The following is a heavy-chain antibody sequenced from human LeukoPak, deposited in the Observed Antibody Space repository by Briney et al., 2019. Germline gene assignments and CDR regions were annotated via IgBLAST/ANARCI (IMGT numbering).Heavy chain of an antibody. CDR1: GGSISSYY. CDR2: IYYSGST. V-gene: IGHV4-59*01. J-gene: IGHJ5*02. D-gene: IGHD4-17*01. CDR3: ARDTRMVTTGWFDP. Sequence: SETLSLTCTVSGGSISSYYWSWIRQPPGKGLEWIGYIYYSGSTNYNPSLKSRVTISVDTSKNQFSLKLSSVTAADTAVYYCARDTRMVTTGWFDPWGQGTLVTVSS.